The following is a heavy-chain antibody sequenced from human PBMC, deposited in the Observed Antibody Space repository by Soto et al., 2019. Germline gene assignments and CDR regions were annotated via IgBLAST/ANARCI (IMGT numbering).Heavy chain of an antibody. CDR1: GGSISSGDYY. Sequence: PSETLSLTCTVSGGSISSGDYYWSWIRQPPGKGLEWIGYIYYSGSTYYNPSLKSRVTISVDTSKNQFSLKLSSVTAADTAVYYCARSTNMIGLSKALDYWGQGALVTVSS. CDR2: IYYSGST. J-gene: IGHJ4*02. V-gene: IGHV4-30-4*01. CDR3: ARSTNMIGLSKALDY. D-gene: IGHD3-22*01.